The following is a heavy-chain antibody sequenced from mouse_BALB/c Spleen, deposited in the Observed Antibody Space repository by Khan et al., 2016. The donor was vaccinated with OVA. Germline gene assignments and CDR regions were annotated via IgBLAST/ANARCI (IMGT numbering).Heavy chain of an antibody. J-gene: IGHJ3*01. Sequence: EVELVESGGGLVKPGGSLKLSCAASGFTFSDYYMYWIRQTPEKRLEWVATISDGSTYTYYPDSVKGRFTISRDNAKNRLYLQMSSLKSEDTAIYYCARGHYGDPFAYWGQGTLSLSL. V-gene: IGHV5-4*02. D-gene: IGHD2-13*01. CDR1: GFTFSDYY. CDR2: ISDGSTYT. CDR3: ARGHYGDPFAY.